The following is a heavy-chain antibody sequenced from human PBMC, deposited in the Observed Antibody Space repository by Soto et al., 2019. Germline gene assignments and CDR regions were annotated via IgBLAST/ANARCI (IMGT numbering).Heavy chain of an antibody. D-gene: IGHD1-1*01. CDR2: IIAIFGTA. J-gene: IGHJ6*02. V-gene: IGHV1-69*13. CDR1: GGTFNSYA. Sequence: SVKVSCKASGGTFNSYAISWVRQAPGQGLEWMGGIIAIFGTADYAQKFQGRVTITAVESTSTAYMELSSLRSEDTAVYYCARGTTAYGKDLWGQGTTVTVPS. CDR3: ARGTTAYGKDL.